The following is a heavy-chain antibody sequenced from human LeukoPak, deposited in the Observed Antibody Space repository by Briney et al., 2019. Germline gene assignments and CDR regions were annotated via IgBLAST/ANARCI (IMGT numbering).Heavy chain of an antibody. D-gene: IGHD2/OR15-2a*01. CDR1: GGSFSGYY. CDR3: TTRRI. Sequence: ETLSLTCAVYGGSFSGYYWSWVRQAPGKGLEWVGRIKSKTDGGTTDYAAPVKGRFTISRNDSKNTLYLQMNSLKTEDTAVYYCTTRRIWGQGTLVTVSS. CDR2: IKSKTDGGTT. J-gene: IGHJ4*02. V-gene: IGHV3-15*01.